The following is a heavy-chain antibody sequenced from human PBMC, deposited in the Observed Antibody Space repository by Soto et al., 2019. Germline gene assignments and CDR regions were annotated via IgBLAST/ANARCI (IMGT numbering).Heavy chain of an antibody. D-gene: IGHD1-20*01. CDR2: IKQDGSEK. CDR1: GFTFSDYC. V-gene: IGHV3-7*01. Sequence: PGGSLRLSCAASGFTFSDYCMNWVRQAPGKGLEWVAIIKQDGSEKYYVDSVKGRFTISRDNAKNSLYLQMNGLRAEDTAVYYCEIYNTSSGWLDPWGQGTLVTAPQ. J-gene: IGHJ5*02. CDR3: EIYNTSSGWLDP.